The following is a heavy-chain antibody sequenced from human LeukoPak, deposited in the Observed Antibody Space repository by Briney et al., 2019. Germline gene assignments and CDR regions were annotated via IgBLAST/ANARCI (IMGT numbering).Heavy chain of an antibody. J-gene: IGHJ4*02. CDR1: GFTFSRYG. Sequence: GRSLRLSCAASGFTFSRYGMHWVHQAPGKGLEWVAVLSYDANDKYYRDSVKGRFIVSRDNAKNSLYLQMNSLRAEDTAVYYCPRDRYTSSWYFDYWGQGTLVTVSS. D-gene: IGHD6-13*01. CDR2: LSYDANDK. CDR3: PRDRYTSSWYFDY. V-gene: IGHV3-30*03.